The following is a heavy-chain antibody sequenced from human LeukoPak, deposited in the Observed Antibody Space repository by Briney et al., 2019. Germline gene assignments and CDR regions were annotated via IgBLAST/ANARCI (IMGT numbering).Heavy chain of an antibody. J-gene: IGHJ4*02. CDR1: GFTFSSYA. Sequence: PGGSLRLSCAASGFTFSSYAMHWVRQAPGKGLEWVAVISYDGSNKYYADSVKGRFTISRDNPKNTLYLQMNSLRAEDTAVYYCARNLPAADYWGQGTLVTVSS. V-gene: IGHV3-30-3*01. D-gene: IGHD2-2*01. CDR2: ISYDGSNK. CDR3: ARNLPAADY.